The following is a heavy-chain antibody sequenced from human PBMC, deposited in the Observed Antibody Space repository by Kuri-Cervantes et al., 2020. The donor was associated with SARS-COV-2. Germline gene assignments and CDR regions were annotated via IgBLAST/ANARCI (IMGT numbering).Heavy chain of an antibody. Sequence: ESLKISCTVSGGPVSSSSYYWGWIRHPPGKGLEWIGSIYYSGSTYYNPSLKSRVTISVDTSKNQFSLKLSSVTAADTAVYYCTRHPPRDLMPWVDWGQGTLVTVSS. CDR2: IYYSGST. J-gene: IGHJ4*02. V-gene: IGHV4-39*01. CDR3: TRHPPRDLMPWVD. CDR1: GGPVSSSSYY. D-gene: IGHD2-2*01.